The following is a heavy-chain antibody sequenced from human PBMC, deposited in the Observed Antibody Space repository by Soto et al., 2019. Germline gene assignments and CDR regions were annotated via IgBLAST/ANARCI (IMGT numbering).Heavy chain of an antibody. D-gene: IGHD2-2*01. J-gene: IGHJ4*02. CDR1: GFAFNNYG. CDR2: ISKSDYT. Sequence: GGSLRLSCTVSGFAFNNYGINWVRQVPGQGLEWVSSISKSDYTYYSDSVKGRFTISRDNAKNSVSLQMNTLRVEDTAVYYCAREDSIIIPAVSDFWGQGTLVTVSS. V-gene: IGHV3-21*01. CDR3: AREDSIIIPAVSDF.